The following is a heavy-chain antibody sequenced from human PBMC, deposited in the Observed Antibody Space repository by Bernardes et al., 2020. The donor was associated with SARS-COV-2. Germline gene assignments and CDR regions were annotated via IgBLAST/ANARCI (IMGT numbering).Heavy chain of an antibody. CDR1: GYTFTGYY. D-gene: IGHD6-6*01. V-gene: IGHV1-2*02. CDR3: ARGGSGYSSSFDP. CDR2: INPNSGGT. Sequence: ASVKVSCKASGYTFTGYYTHWVRQAPGQGLEWMGWINPNSGGTNYAQKFQGRVTMTRDTSISTAYMELSRLRSDDTAVYYCARGGSGYSSSFDPWGQGTLVTVSS. J-gene: IGHJ5*02.